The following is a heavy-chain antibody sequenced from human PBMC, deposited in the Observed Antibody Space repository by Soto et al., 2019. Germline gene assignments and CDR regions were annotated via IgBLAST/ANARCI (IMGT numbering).Heavy chain of an antibody. V-gene: IGHV1-3*01. J-gene: IGHJ6*02. Sequence: ASVKVSCKASGYTFTSYAIHWVRQAPGQRLELMGWINAGNGNTKYSQKFQGRVTITRDTSASIAYMDLSSLRSEDTAVYYCARGEYYYDSSGYYAPYGMDVWGQGTTVTVSS. CDR3: ARGEYYYDSSGYYAPYGMDV. CDR2: INAGNGNT. D-gene: IGHD3-22*01. CDR1: GYTFTSYA.